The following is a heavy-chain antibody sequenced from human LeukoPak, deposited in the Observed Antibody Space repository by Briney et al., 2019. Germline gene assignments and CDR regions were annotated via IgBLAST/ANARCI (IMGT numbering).Heavy chain of an antibody. V-gene: IGHV3-48*03. D-gene: IGHD4-17*01. J-gene: IGHJ4*02. CDR1: GFTFSRYE. CDR3: ARDDGDYAFDY. CDR2: ISSSGSTI. Sequence: GGSLRLSCAASGFTFSRYEMNWVRRAPGKGLEWVSYISSSGSTIYYADSVKGRFTISRDNAKNSLYLQMNSLRAEDTAVYYCARDDGDYAFDYWAQGTLVTVSS.